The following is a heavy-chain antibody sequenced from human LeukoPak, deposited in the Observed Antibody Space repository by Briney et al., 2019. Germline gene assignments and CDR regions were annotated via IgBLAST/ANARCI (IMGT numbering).Heavy chain of an antibody. CDR2: VFWNGVDK. CDR1: GFTFSSYA. V-gene: IGHV3-9*01. CDR3: SKDIWAGGLDV. D-gene: IGHD3-10*01. J-gene: IGHJ6*02. Sequence: GGSLRLSCAASGFTFSSYAMSWVRQAPGKGLEWVAGVFWNGVDKGYADSVKGRFTIFRDNAKNSMYLQMNNLRIEDTALYYCSKDIWAGGLDVWGPGTPVTVSS.